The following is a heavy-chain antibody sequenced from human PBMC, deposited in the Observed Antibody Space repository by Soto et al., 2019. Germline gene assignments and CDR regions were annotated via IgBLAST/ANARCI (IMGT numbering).Heavy chain of an antibody. CDR1: GGSLSRGNW. D-gene: IGHD3-10*01. Sequence: PSETLSLTCADTGGSLSRGNWWSWVRQRQGKGLEWIGEIYHSGSTNYNPYLKSRVTISVDKSKNQFSLKLSSVTAADPAVYYCARVGYYGSGSYWNFDPWGQGTLVTVSS. J-gene: IGHJ5*02. V-gene: IGHV4-4*02. CDR3: ARVGYYGSGSYWNFDP. CDR2: IYHSGST.